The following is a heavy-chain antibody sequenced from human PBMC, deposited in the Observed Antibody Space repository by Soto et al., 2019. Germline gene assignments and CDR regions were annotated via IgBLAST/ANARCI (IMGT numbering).Heavy chain of an antibody. CDR3: AREDHTAMAPSFEY. V-gene: IGHV3-33*01. CDR2: IWYDGNNK. CDR1: GFTFGSYA. Sequence: PGGSLRLSCVASGFTFGSYAMHWVRQAPGKGLEWVAVIWYDGNNKNYADSVKGRFTISRDNSKNTLYLQINSPRAEDTAVYYCAREDHTAMAPSFEYWGQGTPVTVSS. D-gene: IGHD5-18*01. J-gene: IGHJ4*02.